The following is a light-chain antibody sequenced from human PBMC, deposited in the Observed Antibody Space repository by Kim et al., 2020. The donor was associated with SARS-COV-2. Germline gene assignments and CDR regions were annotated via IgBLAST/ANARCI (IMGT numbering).Light chain of an antibody. J-gene: IGLJ1*01. CDR3: QAWDSSTQNYV. CDR2: QDN. Sequence: SYELTQPPSVSVSPGQTASITCSGYKLGDKYVSWYQQKPGQSPVVVIYQDNQRPSGIPERFSGSNSGNTATLTISGPQAMDEADYYCQAWDSSTQNYVFG. V-gene: IGLV3-1*01. CDR1: KLGDKY.